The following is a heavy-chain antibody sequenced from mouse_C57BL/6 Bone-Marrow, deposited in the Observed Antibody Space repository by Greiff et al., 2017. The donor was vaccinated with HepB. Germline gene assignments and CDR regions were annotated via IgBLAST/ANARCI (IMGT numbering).Heavy chain of an antibody. CDR2: IRNKANGYTT. J-gene: IGHJ1*03. Sequence: EVKVVESGGGLAQPGGSLSLSCAASGFTFTDYYMSWVRQPPGKALEWLGFIRNKANGYTTEYSASVKGRFTISRDNSQSILYLQMNALRAEDSATYYCARNFRNYYGSSYWYFDVWGTGTTVTVSS. CDR3: ARNFRNYYGSSYWYFDV. CDR1: GFTFTDYY. V-gene: IGHV7-3*01. D-gene: IGHD1-1*01.